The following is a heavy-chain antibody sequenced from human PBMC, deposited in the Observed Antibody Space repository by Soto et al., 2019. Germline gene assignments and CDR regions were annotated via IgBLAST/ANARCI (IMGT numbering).Heavy chain of an antibody. Sequence: GGPLRLSCAASGFTFSSYSMNWVRQAPWKGLEWVSYISSSSSTIYYADSVKGRFTISRDNAKNSLYLQMNSLRAEDTAVYYCARDTPGYCSSTSCYYYYYMVARGKGTTITV. J-gene: IGHJ6*03. D-gene: IGHD2-2*01. CDR1: GFTFSSYS. V-gene: IGHV3-48*01. CDR3: ARDTPGYCSSTSCYYYYYMVA. CDR2: ISSSSSTI.